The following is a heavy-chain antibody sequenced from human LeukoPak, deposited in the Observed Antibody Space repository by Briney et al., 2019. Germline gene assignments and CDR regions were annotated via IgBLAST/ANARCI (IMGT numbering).Heavy chain of an antibody. Sequence: GGSLRLSCAASGFTFSSYWMSWVRQAPGKGLEWVANIKEDGSEKYYVDSVKGRFTISRDNAKNSLYLQMNSLRAEGTAVYYCVRDSGYFDYWGQGTLVTVSP. CDR2: IKEDGSEK. J-gene: IGHJ4*02. D-gene: IGHD6-13*01. CDR3: VRDSGYFDY. CDR1: GFTFSSYW. V-gene: IGHV3-7*03.